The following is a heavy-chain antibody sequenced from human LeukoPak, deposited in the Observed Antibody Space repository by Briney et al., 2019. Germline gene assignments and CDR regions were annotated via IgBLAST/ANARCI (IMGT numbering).Heavy chain of an antibody. CDR2: LSSDGSNK. Sequence: TGGSLRLSCAASGFTFSSYGMHWVRQAPGKGLEWLAVLSSDGSNKYYADSVKGRFTISRDNSKNTLYLQMNSLKTEDTAVYYCTTTFHRDSSGSNWGQGTLVTVSS. D-gene: IGHD3-22*01. CDR1: GFTFSSYG. CDR3: TTTFHRDSSGSN. J-gene: IGHJ4*02. V-gene: IGHV3-33*08.